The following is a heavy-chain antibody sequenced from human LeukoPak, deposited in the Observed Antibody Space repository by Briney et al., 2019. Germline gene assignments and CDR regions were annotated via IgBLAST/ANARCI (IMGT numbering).Heavy chain of an antibody. Sequence: SETLSLTCAVYGGSFSGYYWSWIRQPPGKELEWIGEINHSGSTNYNPSLKSRVTISVDTSKNQFSLKLSSVTAADTAVYYCAREDYDYVWGSYRYPNWFDPWGQGTLVTVSS. J-gene: IGHJ5*02. CDR2: INHSGST. CDR1: GGSFSGYY. D-gene: IGHD3-16*02. V-gene: IGHV4-34*01. CDR3: AREDYDYVWGSYRYPNWFDP.